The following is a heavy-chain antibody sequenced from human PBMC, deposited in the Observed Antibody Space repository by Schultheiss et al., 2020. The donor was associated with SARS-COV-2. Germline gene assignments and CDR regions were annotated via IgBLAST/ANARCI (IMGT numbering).Heavy chain of an antibody. CDR1: GFTFSSYA. V-gene: IGHV3-30*04. D-gene: IGHD1-26*01. Sequence: GESLKISCAASGFTFSSYAMHWVRQAPGKGLEWVAVISYDGSNKYYADSVKGRFTISRDNSKNTLYLQMNSLRAEDTAVYYCARDRTSLLGATSYYYYGMDVWGQGTTVTVSS. J-gene: IGHJ6*02. CDR3: ARDRTSLLGATSYYYYGMDV. CDR2: ISYDGSNK.